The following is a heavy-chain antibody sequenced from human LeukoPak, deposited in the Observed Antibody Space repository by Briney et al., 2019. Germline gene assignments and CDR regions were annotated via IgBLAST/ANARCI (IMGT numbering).Heavy chain of an antibody. D-gene: IGHD6-19*01. CDR2: INHTGST. J-gene: IGHJ5*02. CDR3: ARDLGPDVFSSGVKGWFDP. V-gene: IGHV4-34*01. Sequence: SETLSLTCAVYGGSFSGYYWSWIRQPPGKGLEWIGEINHTGSTNYNTSLKSRVTLSVDTSKNQFSLKLSSVTAADTAVYYCARDLGPDVFSSGVKGWFDPWGQGTLVTVSS. CDR1: GGSFSGYY.